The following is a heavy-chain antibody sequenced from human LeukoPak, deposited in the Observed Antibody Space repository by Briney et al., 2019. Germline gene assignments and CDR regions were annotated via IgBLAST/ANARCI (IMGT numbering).Heavy chain of an antibody. D-gene: IGHD6-19*01. CDR1: GFTVSSNY. CDR3: ARGSYSSGWTDFDY. CDR2: IYSGGST. V-gene: IGHV3-53*01. J-gene: IGHJ4*02. Sequence: GSLGLSCAASGFTVSSNYMSWVRQAPGKGLEWVSVIYSGGSTYYADSVKGRFTISRDNSKNTLYLQMNSLRAEDTAVYYCARGSYSSGWTDFDYWGQGTLVTVSS.